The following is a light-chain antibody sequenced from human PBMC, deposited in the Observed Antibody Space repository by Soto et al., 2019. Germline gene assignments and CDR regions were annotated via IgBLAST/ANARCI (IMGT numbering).Light chain of an antibody. Sequence: DIQMTQSPSTLSASVGDRVTITCRASQSVRGFLAWYQGRPGKAPKLLIYDASDLEAGVPLRFSGSGSGTEFTLTISSLQPDDFATYFCQQYSSYPLTFGGGTQVEI. CDR2: DAS. CDR3: QQYSSYPLT. V-gene: IGKV1-5*01. J-gene: IGKJ4*01. CDR1: QSVRGF.